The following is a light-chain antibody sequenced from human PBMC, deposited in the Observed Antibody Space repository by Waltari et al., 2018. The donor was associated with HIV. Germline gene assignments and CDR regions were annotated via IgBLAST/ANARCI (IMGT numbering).Light chain of an antibody. J-gene: IGKJ1*01. CDR3: QQFDTSPRT. CDR1: QSVINNY. Sequence: EIVLTPSPGALSLSPGERATLSCGASQSVINNYLAWYQHKPGQAPKLLIYGASSMATGIPDRFSGTGSGTYFPLSISSLEPEDFAVYYCQQFDTSPRTFGQGTKVEIK. V-gene: IGKV3-20*01. CDR2: GAS.